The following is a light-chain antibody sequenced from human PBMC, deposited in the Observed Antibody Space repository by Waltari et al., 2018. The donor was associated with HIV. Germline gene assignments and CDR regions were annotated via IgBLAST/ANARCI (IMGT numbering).Light chain of an antibody. J-gene: IGKJ3*01. CDR1: QNIGTY. CDR3: QQSYILFS. V-gene: IGKV1-39*01. Sequence: DTQLTQSPFSPQPSIGDRVTITCRASQNIGTYLHWYQEIPGKGPRLLIYSASTLQSGVPTRLTGGGSGTEFTLTISSLQPEDFAVYYCQQSYILFSFGPGTKVDIK. CDR2: SAS.